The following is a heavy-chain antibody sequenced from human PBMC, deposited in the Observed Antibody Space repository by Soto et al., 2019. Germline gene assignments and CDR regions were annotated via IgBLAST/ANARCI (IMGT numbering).Heavy chain of an antibody. Sequence: SVKVSCKASGGTFSSYAISWVRQAPGQGLEWMGGIIPIFGTANYAQKFQGRVTITADESTSTAYMELSSLRSEDTAVYYCAREGTKGYYYYYGMDVWGQGTTVTVSS. V-gene: IGHV1-69*13. J-gene: IGHJ6*02. CDR2: IIPIFGTA. CDR1: GGTFSSYA. D-gene: IGHD1-1*01. CDR3: AREGTKGYYYYYGMDV.